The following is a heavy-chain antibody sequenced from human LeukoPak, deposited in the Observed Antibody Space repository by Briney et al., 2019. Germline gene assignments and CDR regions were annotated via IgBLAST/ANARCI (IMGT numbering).Heavy chain of an antibody. V-gene: IGHV4-4*07. J-gene: IGHJ4*02. CDR2: IYTSGST. CDR3: ARAPMVRGVRLFDY. D-gene: IGHD3-10*01. Sequence: SETLSLTCTVSGGSISSYYWSWIRQPAGKGLEWIGRIYTSGSTNYNPSLKSRVTMSVDTSKNQFSLKLSSVTAADTAVYYCARAPMVRGVRLFDYWGQGTLVTVSS. CDR1: GGSISSYY.